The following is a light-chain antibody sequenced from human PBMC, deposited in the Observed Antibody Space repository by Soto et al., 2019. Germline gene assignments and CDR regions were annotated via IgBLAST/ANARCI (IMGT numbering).Light chain of an antibody. CDR3: QQYGTSLWM. CDR2: GAS. J-gene: IGKJ1*01. CDR1: QSVSSTS. V-gene: IGKV3-20*01. Sequence: EIVLTPSPGTLSLSPGERATLSCRARQSVSSTSLAWSQQKPGQAPRLLIYGASTRATGIPDRFSGSGSGTDFTLTISRVEPEGFALYSCQQYGTSLWMFGKGTKVDIK.